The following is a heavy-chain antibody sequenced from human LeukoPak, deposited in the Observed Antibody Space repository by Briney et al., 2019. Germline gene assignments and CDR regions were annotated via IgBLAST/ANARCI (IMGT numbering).Heavy chain of an antibody. CDR3: AKAVTMDYFDY. J-gene: IGHJ4*02. CDR1: GFTFSSYA. CDR2: ISGSGGST. V-gene: IGHV3-23*01. D-gene: IGHD4-17*01. Sequence: GGSLRLSCAASGFTFSSYAMSWVRQAPGKGXXWVSAISGSGGSTYYADSVKGRSTISRDNSKNTLYLQMISLRAEDTAVYYCAKAVTMDYFDYWGQGTLVTVSS.